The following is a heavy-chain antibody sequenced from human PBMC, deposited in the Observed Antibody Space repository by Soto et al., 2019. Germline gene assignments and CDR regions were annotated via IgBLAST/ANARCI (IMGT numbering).Heavy chain of an antibody. CDR1: GFTFKNYA. CDR2: ISCDGSIE. Sequence: QVQLVESGGGVVQPGRSLRLSCAASGFTFKNYAMNWVRQAPGKGLEWVAVISCDGSIEFYADSVKGRFTISRDDFKNTMFLQMGSLRVEDTAVYYCARGLRDVDCRLPFGYWGQGTLVTVSS. J-gene: IGHJ4*02. D-gene: IGHD3-9*01. CDR3: ARGLRDVDCRLPFGY. V-gene: IGHV3-30-3*01.